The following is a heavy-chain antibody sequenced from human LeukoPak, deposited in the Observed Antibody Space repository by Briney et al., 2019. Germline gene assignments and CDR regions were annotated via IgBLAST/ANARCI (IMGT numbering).Heavy chain of an antibody. D-gene: IGHD5-18*01. Sequence: GGSLRLSCAAYGFTFTNYWLHWVRQVPGKGLVWVSHINHDGSSTNYADSVKGRFTISRDNAKNTLYLQMNSLTAEDTAVYYCARDLGYNSASWGQGTLVTVSS. CDR1: GFTFTNYW. CDR2: INHDGSST. CDR3: ARDLGYNSAS. V-gene: IGHV3-74*01. J-gene: IGHJ5*02.